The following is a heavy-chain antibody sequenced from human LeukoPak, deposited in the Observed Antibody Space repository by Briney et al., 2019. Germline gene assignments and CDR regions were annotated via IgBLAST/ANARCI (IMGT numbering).Heavy chain of an antibody. Sequence: PSQTLSLTCTVSGGSISSGDYYWSWIRQPPGKGLEWIGYIYYSGSTYYNPSLKSRVTISVDTSKNQFSLKLSSVTAADTAVYYCARHHPGYSSGWYFTYYFDYWGQGTLVTVSS. CDR2: IYYSGST. D-gene: IGHD6-19*01. CDR1: GGSISSGDYY. J-gene: IGHJ4*02. V-gene: IGHV4-30-4*01. CDR3: ARHHPGYSSGWYFTYYFDY.